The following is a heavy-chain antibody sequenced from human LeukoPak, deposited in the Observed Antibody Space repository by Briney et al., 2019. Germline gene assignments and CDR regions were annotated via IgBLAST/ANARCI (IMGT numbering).Heavy chain of an antibody. V-gene: IGHV4-34*01. Sequence: PSETLSLTCTVSGGSISSFYWSWIRQPPGKGLEWIGEINHSGSTNYNPSLKSRVTISVDTSKNQFSLKLSSVTAADTAVYYCARGRGIAARRYNWFDPWGQGTLVTVSS. CDR1: GGSISSFY. J-gene: IGHJ5*02. CDR2: INHSGST. CDR3: ARGRGIAARRYNWFDP. D-gene: IGHD6-6*01.